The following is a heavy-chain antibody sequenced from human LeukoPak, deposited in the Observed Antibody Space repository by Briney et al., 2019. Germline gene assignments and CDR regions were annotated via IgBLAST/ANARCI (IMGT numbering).Heavy chain of an antibody. CDR3: ARGRKTTGSYYYYYMDV. Sequence: ASVKVSCKASGYTFTSYDIIWVRQATGQGLEWMGWMNPNSGNTGYAQKFQGRVTMTWNTSISTADMELSSLRSEDTAVYYCARGRKTTGSYYYYYMDVWGKGTTVTVSS. D-gene: IGHD1-14*01. J-gene: IGHJ6*03. V-gene: IGHV1-8*01. CDR2: MNPNSGNT. CDR1: GYTFTSYD.